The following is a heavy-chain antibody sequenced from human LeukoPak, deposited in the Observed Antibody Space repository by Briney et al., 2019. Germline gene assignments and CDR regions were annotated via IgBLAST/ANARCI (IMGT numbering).Heavy chain of an antibody. Sequence: PSETLSLTCAVYGGSFSGYYWSWIRQPPGKGLEWIGQINHSGSTNYNPSLKSRVTISVDTSKNQFSLKLSSVTAADTAVYYCARGLRDIVPMVYAIPAFDIWGQGTMVTVSS. V-gene: IGHV4-34*01. J-gene: IGHJ3*02. CDR1: GGSFSGYY. CDR2: INHSGST. CDR3: ARGLRDIVPMVYAIPAFDI. D-gene: IGHD2-8*01.